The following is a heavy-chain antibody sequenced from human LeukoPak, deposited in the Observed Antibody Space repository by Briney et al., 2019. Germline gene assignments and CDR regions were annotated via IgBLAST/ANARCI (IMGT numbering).Heavy chain of an antibody. CDR2: ISYDGSNK. CDR3: ARGRGPLDY. V-gene: IGHV3-30-3*01. CDR1: GFTFSSYA. D-gene: IGHD5-12*01. Sequence: GGSLRLSCAASGFTFSSYAMHWVRQAPGKGLEWVAVISYDGSNKYYADSVKGRFTISRDNAKNPLYLQMNSLRAEDTAVYYCARGRGPLDYWGQGTLVTVSS. J-gene: IGHJ4*02.